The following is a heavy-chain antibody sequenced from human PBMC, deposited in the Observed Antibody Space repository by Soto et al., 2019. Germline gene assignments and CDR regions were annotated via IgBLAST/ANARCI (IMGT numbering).Heavy chain of an antibody. V-gene: IGHV3-64D*08. CDR3: VKESQLWLPTPPA. D-gene: IGHD5-18*01. Sequence: GGSLRLSCSASGFTFSSYAMHWVRQAPGKGLEYVSAISSNGGSTYYADSVKGRFTISRDNSKNTLYLQMSSLRAEDTAVYYCVKESQLWLPTPPAWGQGTLVTVSS. CDR1: GFTFSSYA. CDR2: ISSNGGST. J-gene: IGHJ5*02.